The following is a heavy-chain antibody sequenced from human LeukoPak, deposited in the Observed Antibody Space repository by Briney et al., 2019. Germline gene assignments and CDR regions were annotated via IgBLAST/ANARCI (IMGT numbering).Heavy chain of an antibody. Sequence: GGSLRLSCAASGFTFDDYAMHWVRQAPGKGVEWVSGISWNSGSIDYADSVKGRFTISRDNAKNSLYLQMNSLRAEDTALYYCAKADSGSYYRSAFDIWGQGTMVTVSS. J-gene: IGHJ3*02. CDR3: AKADSGSYYRSAFDI. D-gene: IGHD1-26*01. V-gene: IGHV3-9*01. CDR1: GFTFDDYA. CDR2: ISWNSGSI.